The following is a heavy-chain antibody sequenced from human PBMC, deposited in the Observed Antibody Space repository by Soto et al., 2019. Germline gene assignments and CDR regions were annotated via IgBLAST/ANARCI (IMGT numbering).Heavy chain of an antibody. V-gene: IGHV1-18*04. CDR1: GYTFINHG. CDR3: ARDVYPLAYYFDP. CDR2: VSGSNGNT. J-gene: IGHJ4*02. Sequence: QVQLVQSEAEVKKPGASVKVSCEASGYTFINHGISWVRQAPGQGLEWMGWVSGSNGNTKYAQKFQGRVTMATETSTSTAHMELRNLRSDDTAVYFCARDVYPLAYYFDPWGQGTLVTVSS.